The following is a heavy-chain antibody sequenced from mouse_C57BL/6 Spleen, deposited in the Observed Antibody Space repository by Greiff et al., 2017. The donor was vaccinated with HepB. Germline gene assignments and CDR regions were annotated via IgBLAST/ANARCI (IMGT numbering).Heavy chain of an antibody. CDR1: GYSITSGYY. J-gene: IGHJ3*01. V-gene: IGHV3-6*01. CDR3: ARDYDGYYPAWFAY. CDR2: ISYDGSN. Sequence: VQLKESGPGLVKPSQSLSLTCSVTGYSITSGYYWNWIRQFPGNKLEWMGYISYDGSNNYNPSLKNRISITRDTSKNQFFLKLNSVTTEDTATYYCARDYDGYYPAWFAYWGQGTLVTVSA. D-gene: IGHD2-3*01.